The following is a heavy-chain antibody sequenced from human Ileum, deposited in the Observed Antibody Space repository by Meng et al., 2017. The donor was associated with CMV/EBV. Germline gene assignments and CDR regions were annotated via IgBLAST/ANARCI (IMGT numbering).Heavy chain of an antibody. Sequence: GSLRLSCAASGFSFSTYAMSWVRQAPGKGLEWVSGISGSGGSIHYADTVKGRFTIARDNSKNTLSLQMSSLRADDTALYYCAKDMGFVVLVGASHWGQGTLVTVSS. V-gene: IGHV3-23*01. J-gene: IGHJ4*02. CDR3: AKDMGFVVLVGASH. CDR2: ISGSGGSI. D-gene: IGHD2-15*01. CDR1: GFSFSTYA.